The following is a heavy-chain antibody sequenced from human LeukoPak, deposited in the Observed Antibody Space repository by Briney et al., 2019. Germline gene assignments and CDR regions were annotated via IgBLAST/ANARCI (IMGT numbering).Heavy chain of an antibody. V-gene: IGHV3-23*01. CDR2: ISGSGGNT. J-gene: IGHJ4*02. CDR3: AKASVWTMVRVVSYFDK. Sequence: GGSLRLSCAASGFTFSRYGMHGVRQAPGEGLEWGSGISGSGGNTWSADSVKGRFTISRDNSKKTLDLQMHSLRAEDTDVYYCAKASVWTMVRVVSYFDKWGQGIQVTVSS. CDR1: GFTFSRYG. D-gene: IGHD3-10*01.